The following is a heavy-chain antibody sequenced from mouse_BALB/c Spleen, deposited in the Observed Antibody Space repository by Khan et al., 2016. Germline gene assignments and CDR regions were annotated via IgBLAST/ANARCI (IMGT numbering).Heavy chain of an antibody. CDR2: IRYSGST. CDR1: GYSITSDYA. Sequence: EVKLEESGPGLVKPSQSLSLTCTVTGYSITSDYAWNWIRQFPGNKLEWMGYIRYSGSTNYKPYLKSRISIPRDTSKNQVFLQLYSVTTEDTATYYCTRSPTATRYFDVWGAGTTVTVSS. D-gene: IGHD1-2*01. V-gene: IGHV3-2*02. J-gene: IGHJ1*01. CDR3: TRSPTATRYFDV.